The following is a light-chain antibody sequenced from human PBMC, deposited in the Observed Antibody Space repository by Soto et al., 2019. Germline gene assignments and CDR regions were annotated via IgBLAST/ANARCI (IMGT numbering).Light chain of an antibody. CDR3: QQYGSS. CDR1: QSVSIAY. V-gene: IGKV3-20*01. CDR2: GAS. J-gene: IGKJ5*01. Sequence: EIVLTQSPGTLSLSPGERATLSCRASQSVSIAYLARYQQKPGQPPRLVISGASSRTADNPGRFRGSGSGTDFTRTIDRLEPEDFEVYYCQQYGSSFAQGTRLEIK.